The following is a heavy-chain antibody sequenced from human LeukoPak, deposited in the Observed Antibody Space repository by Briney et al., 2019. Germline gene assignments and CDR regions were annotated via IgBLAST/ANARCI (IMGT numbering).Heavy chain of an antibody. D-gene: IGHD2-21*02. J-gene: IGHJ4*02. CDR3: TTLWRVVVVTATTDDY. Sequence: PGGSLRLSCAASGSTFSNAWMSWVRQAPGKGLEWVGRIKSKTDGGTTDYAAPVKGRFTISRDDSKNTLYLQMNSLKTEDTAVYYCTTLWRVVVVTATTDDYWGQGTPVTVSS. CDR1: GSTFSNAW. V-gene: IGHV3-15*01. CDR2: IKSKTDGGTT.